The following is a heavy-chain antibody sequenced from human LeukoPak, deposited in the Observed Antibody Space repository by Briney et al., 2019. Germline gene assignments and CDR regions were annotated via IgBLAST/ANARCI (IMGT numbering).Heavy chain of an antibody. CDR1: GLTFRSYW. J-gene: IGHJ4*02. D-gene: IGHD7-27*01. V-gene: IGHV3-7*01. CDR3: MCWGTDNH. CDR2: INPGGNEI. Sequence: PGGSLRLSCTFSGLTFRSYWMNWVSQAPGKGLEWVANINPGGNEIRSVDSVKGRSIISRDNAKNSLDLQMSSLRVEDTAVYYCMCWGTDNHWGQGILVTVSS.